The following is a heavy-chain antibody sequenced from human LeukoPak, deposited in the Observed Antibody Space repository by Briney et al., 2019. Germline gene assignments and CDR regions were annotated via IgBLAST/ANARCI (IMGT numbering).Heavy chain of an antibody. CDR3: AKAIYSGSYYGLYFQH. D-gene: IGHD1-26*01. CDR2: ISYDGSNK. Sequence: GRSLRLSCAASGFTFSTYGIHWVRQAPGKGLEWVAVISYDGSNKYYADSVKGRFTISRDNSKNTLYLQMNSLRAEDTAVYYCAKAIYSGSYYGLYFQHWGQGTLVTFSS. V-gene: IGHV3-30*18. J-gene: IGHJ1*01. CDR1: GFTFSTYG.